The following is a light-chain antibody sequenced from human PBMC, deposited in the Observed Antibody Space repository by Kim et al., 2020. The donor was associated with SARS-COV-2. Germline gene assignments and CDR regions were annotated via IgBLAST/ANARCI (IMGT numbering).Light chain of an antibody. CDR2: AAS. Sequence: SASVGDRVTITCRASQGISNYLNWYQHKPGTAPTLLVYAASNLESGVPSRFSASGSGTDFTLTISGLQLEDLATYYCQQSYSTPRTFGQGTKLEI. J-gene: IGKJ2*01. V-gene: IGKV1-39*01. CDR1: QGISNY. CDR3: QQSYSTPRT.